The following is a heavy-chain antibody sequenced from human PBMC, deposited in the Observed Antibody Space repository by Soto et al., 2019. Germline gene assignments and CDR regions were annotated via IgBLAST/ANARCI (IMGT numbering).Heavy chain of an antibody. V-gene: IGHV4-31*03. Sequence: QVQLQESGPGLVKPSQTLSLTCTVSGGSISSGGYYWSWIRQHPGKGLEWIGYIYYSGSTYYNPSLQSRVTISVDTSKNQFSLKLSSVTAADTAVYYCARDPGNTIFGVVIIPWYFDLWGRGTLVTVSS. CDR3: ARDPGNTIFGVVIIPWYFDL. CDR1: GGSISSGGYY. CDR2: IYYSGST. J-gene: IGHJ2*01. D-gene: IGHD3-3*01.